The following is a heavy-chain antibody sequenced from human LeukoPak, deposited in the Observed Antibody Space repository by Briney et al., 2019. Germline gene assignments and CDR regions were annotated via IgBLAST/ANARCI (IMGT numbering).Heavy chain of an antibody. V-gene: IGHV3-21*01. Sequence: GGSLRLSCVASGVVLKSETMHWVRQAPGKGLEWVSSLTGSSTYVDYADSVKGRFTISRDNAMDSLYLQMNSLRAEDTGVYYCAREQGGTGSYFLDSWGQGTLVTVAS. CDR3: AREQGGTGSYFLDS. J-gene: IGHJ4*02. D-gene: IGHD3-10*01. CDR1: GVVLKSET. CDR2: LTGSSTYV.